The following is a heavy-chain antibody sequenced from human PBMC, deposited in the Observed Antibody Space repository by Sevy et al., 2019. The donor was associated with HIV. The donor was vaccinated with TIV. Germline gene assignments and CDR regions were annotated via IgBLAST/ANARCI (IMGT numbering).Heavy chain of an antibody. CDR1: GFTFSSYD. J-gene: IGHJ4*02. D-gene: IGHD6-13*01. V-gene: IGHV3-23*01. CDR3: AKDLEQQLGPDY. CDR2: ISPTGGTT. Sequence: GGSLRLSCAASGFTFSSYDMSWVRQAPGKGLEWVSGISPTGGTTHYAESVKGRFIISRDNSKKTLFLQMNSLRAEDTAPYYCAKDLEQQLGPDYWGQGTQVTVSS.